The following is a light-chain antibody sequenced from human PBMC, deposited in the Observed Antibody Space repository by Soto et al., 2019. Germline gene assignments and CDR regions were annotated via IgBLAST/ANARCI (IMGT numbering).Light chain of an antibody. Sequence: DIVMTQSPDSLAVSLGERATINCKSSQSVLYSSNNKNYLAWYQQKPGQPPKLLIYWASTRESGVPDRFSGSGSGTDVTLTISSLQAEDVAVYYCQQSYTTLYTFGQGTKLEIK. CDR2: WAS. J-gene: IGKJ2*01. CDR1: QSVLYSSNNKNY. CDR3: QQSYTTLYT. V-gene: IGKV4-1*01.